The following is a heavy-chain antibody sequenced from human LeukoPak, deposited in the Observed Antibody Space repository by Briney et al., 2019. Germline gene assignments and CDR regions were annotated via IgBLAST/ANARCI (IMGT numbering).Heavy chain of an antibody. CDR3: AREVAVAGTGYFDY. V-gene: IGHV1-18*01. Sequence: ASVKVSCKASGYTFTGYGIRGVRQAPGQGLEWMGWISAYNVNTNYPQKLQARVTMTTDTYTSTAYMELRSMRSEDTAVYYCAREVAVAGTGYFDYWGQGTLVTVSS. J-gene: IGHJ4*02. CDR1: GYTFTGYG. D-gene: IGHD6-19*01. CDR2: ISAYNVNT.